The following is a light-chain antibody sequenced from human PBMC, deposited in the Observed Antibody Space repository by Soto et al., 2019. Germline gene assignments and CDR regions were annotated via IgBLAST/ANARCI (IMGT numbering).Light chain of an antibody. Sequence: DIQMTQSPSTLSGSVVDRVTLSCRASQTISSSLAWYQQKPGKAPKLLIYKASTLKSAVPSRFSGSGSGTEFTLTISSLQPDDFATYYCQHYNSYSEAFGQGTKWIS. CDR1: QTISSS. V-gene: IGKV1-5*03. CDR2: KAS. J-gene: IGKJ1*01. CDR3: QHYNSYSEA.